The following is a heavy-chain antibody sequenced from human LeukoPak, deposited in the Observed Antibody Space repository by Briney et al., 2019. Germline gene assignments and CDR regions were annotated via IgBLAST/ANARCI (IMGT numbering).Heavy chain of an antibody. CDR1: GFTFSSYE. CDR2: ISSSGSTI. Sequence: GGSLRLSCTASGFTFSSYEMNWVRQAPGKGLEWVSYISSSGSTIYYADSVKGRFTISRDNAENSLYLQMNSLRAEDTAVYYCAREGMGYYFDYWGQGTLVTVSS. J-gene: IGHJ4*02. D-gene: IGHD3-10*01. V-gene: IGHV3-48*03. CDR3: AREGMGYYFDY.